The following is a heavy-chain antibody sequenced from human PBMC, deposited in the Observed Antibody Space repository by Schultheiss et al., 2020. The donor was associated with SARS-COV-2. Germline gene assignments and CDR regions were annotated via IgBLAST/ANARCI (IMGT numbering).Heavy chain of an antibody. CDR3: TRDPNDLAYFSPSLQEGYYFDY. J-gene: IGHJ4*02. Sequence: GGSLRLSCAGSGFTFSSYWMSWVRQAPGKGLEWVGFIRSIAYGATTEYAASVKGRFTISRDDSKSIAFLHMNSLKTEDTAVYYCTRDPNDLAYFSPSLQEGYYFDYWGQGTLVTVS. CDR1: GFTFSSYW. V-gene: IGHV3-49*04. D-gene: IGHD1-1*01. CDR2: IRSIAYGATT.